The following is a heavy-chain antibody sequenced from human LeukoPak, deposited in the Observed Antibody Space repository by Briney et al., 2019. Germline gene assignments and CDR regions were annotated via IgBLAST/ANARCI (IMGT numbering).Heavy chain of an antibody. V-gene: IGHV3-20*04. D-gene: IGHD3-22*01. CDR1: GFTFDDYG. Sequence: PGGSLRLSCAASGFTFDDYGMSWVRQAPGKGLEWDSGINWNGGSTGYADSVKGRFTISRDNAKNSLYLQMNSLRAEDTALYYCARSDYDSSGYYRTHFQHWGQGTLVTVSS. J-gene: IGHJ1*01. CDR3: ARSDYDSSGYYRTHFQH. CDR2: INWNGGST.